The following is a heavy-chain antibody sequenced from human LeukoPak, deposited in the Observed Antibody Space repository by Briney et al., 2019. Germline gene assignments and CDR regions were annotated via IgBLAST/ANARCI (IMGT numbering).Heavy chain of an antibody. CDR2: IYYSGST. D-gene: IGHD1-26*01. J-gene: IGHJ1*01. V-gene: IGHV4-31*03. CDR3: APRGGSYVRSFQH. Sequence: KPSETLSLTCTVSGGSISSGGYYWSWIRQHPGKGLEWIGYIYYSGSTYYNPSLKSRVTISVDTSKNQFSLKLSSVTAADTAVYYCAPRGGSYVRSFQHWGQGTLVTVSS. CDR1: GGSISSGGYY.